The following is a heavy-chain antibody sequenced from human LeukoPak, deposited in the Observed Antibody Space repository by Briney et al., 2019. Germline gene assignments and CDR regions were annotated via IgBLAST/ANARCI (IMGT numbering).Heavy chain of an antibody. D-gene: IGHD6-13*01. CDR1: GYTFTGYY. V-gene: IGHV1-2*02. CDR2: INPNSGGT. CDR3: AGQELVPPAPDNWFDP. Sequence: ASVKVSCKASGYTFTGYYMHWVRQAPGQGLEWMGWINPNSGGTNYAQKFQGRVTMTRDTSISTAYMELSRLRSDDTAVYYCAGQELVPPAPDNWFDPWGQGTLVTVSS. J-gene: IGHJ5*02.